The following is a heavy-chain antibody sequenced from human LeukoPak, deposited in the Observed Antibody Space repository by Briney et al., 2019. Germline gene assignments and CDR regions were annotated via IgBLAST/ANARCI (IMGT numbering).Heavy chain of an antibody. Sequence: SSETLSLTCAAYGGSFSGYYWSWIRQPPGKGLEWIGEINHSGSTNYNPSLKSRVTISVDTSKNQFSLKLSSVTAADTAVYYCARGPRYNWNYPYYYGMDVWGQGTTVTVSS. CDR2: INHSGST. D-gene: IGHD1-1*01. CDR3: ARGPRYNWNYPYYYGMDV. V-gene: IGHV4-34*01. CDR1: GGSFSGYY. J-gene: IGHJ6*02.